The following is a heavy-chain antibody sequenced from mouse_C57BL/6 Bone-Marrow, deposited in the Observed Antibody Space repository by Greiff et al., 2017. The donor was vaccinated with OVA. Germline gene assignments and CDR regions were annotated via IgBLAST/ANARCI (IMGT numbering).Heavy chain of an antibody. CDR3: ARDHYGSSLYFDY. D-gene: IGHD1-1*01. CDR2: ISDGGSYT. J-gene: IGHJ2*01. V-gene: IGHV5-4*01. CDR1: GFTFSSYA. Sequence: EVQLVESGGGLVKPGGSLKLSCAASGFTFSSYAMSWVRQTPEKRLEWVATISDGGSYTYYPDTVKGRFTISRDNAKNNLYLQMSHLKSEDTAMYYCARDHYGSSLYFDYWGQGTTLTVSS.